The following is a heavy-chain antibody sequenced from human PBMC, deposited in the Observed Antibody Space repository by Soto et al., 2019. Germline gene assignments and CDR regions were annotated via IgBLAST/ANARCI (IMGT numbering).Heavy chain of an antibody. D-gene: IGHD6-19*01. CDR2: INHSGST. V-gene: IGHV4-34*02. CDR3: AAAVARGWFDP. J-gene: IGHJ5*02. CDR1: GGSFSGYY. Sequence: QVQLQQWGAGLLKPSETLSLTCAIYGGSFSGYYWSWIRKPPGKGLEWIGEINHSGSTNYNPSLKSRVAMSVDTSKNQFSLKLSSVTAADMAVYYCAAAVARGWFDPWGQGTLVTVSS.